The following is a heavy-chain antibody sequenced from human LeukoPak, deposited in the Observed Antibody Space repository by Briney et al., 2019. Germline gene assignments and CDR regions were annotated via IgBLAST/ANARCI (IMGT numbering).Heavy chain of an antibody. D-gene: IGHD6-13*01. V-gene: IGHV4-39*01. CDR2: FDYRANT. Sequence: SETLSLTCTVSGGSISSYSYYGGWVRQPPGKGLEWIGSFDYRANTFYNPSLESRVTISVDTSNNQFSLKLRSVTAADTAFYYCTRGRNMAAGATWSQGTLVTVSS. J-gene: IGHJ4*02. CDR3: TRGRNMAAGAT. CDR1: GGSISSYSYY.